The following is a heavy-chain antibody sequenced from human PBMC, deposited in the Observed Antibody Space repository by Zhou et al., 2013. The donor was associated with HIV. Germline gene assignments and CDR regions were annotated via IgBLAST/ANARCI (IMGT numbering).Heavy chain of an antibody. CDR2: MNPNNGNT. CDR3: VRGRYELGY. D-gene: IGHD5-12*01. Sequence: QVHLVQSGAVMKKPGSSVRISCEASGYTFTTYDINWVRQASGQGLEYMGWMNPNNGNTASAQRFQGRITMTRTTSTSTAYLELSSLTSEDTAVYYCVRGRYELGYWGQGTLVTVSS. V-gene: IGHV1-8*02. J-gene: IGHJ4*02. CDR1: GYTFTTYD.